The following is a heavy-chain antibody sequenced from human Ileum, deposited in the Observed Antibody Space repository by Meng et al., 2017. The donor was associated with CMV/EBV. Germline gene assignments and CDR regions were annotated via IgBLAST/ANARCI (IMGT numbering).Heavy chain of an antibody. J-gene: IGHJ4*02. CDR1: GFTVSSDY. Sequence: GESLKISCAASGFTVSSDYMSWVRQAPGKGLEWVAAISGSGGSTYYADSVKGRFTVSRDNSKNTLYLQMDSLRAEDTAVYYCTKGGVYSSSWGDYWGQGTLVTVSS. CDR2: ISGSGGST. V-gene: IGHV3-23*01. CDR3: TKGGVYSSSWGDY. D-gene: IGHD6-13*01.